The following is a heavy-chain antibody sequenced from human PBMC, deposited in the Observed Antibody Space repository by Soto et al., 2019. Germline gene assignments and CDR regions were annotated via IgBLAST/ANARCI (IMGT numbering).Heavy chain of an antibody. CDR2: IWYGGSEK. D-gene: IGHD3-9*01. Sequence: QVQLVESGGGVVQPGRSLRLSCEASRFTFSDYGMHWVRQAQGKGLERVAVIWYGGSEKYYADSVKGRFTIFRDNSKNTMYLKMNSVRVENTAVYYCARDILNVYGKNFDSWGQGTLVTVTS. V-gene: IGHV3-33*01. CDR1: RFTFSDYG. J-gene: IGHJ4*02. CDR3: ARDILNVYGKNFDS.